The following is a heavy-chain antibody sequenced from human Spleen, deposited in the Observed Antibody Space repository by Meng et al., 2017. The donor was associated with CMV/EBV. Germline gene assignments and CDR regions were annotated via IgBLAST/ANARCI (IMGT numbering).Heavy chain of an antibody. CDR2: IIPIFGTA. CDR1: GGTFSSYA. D-gene: IGHD6-6*01. V-gene: IGHV1-69*05. J-gene: IGHJ5*02. CDR3: ARGSSIAARSPFDP. Sequence: SVKVSCKASGGTFSSYAISWVRQAPGQGLEWMGGIIPIFGTANYAQKFQGRVTITTDESTSTAYMELSSLRSEDTAVYYCARGSSIAARSPFDPWGQGTPVTVSS.